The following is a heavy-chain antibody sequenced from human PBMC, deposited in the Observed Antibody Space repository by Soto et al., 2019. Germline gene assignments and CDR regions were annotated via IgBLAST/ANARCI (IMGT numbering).Heavy chain of an antibody. CDR1: GFTFSNYG. V-gene: IGHV3-30*18. D-gene: IGHD3-10*01. J-gene: IGHJ4*02. CDR3: VKDRGPRVRGFDY. CDR2: ISYDEKDK. Sequence: QVQLVQSGGGVVQPGRSLRLSCEASGFTFSNYGMHWVRQAPGKGLEWVSVISYDEKDKFYVDSVKGRFTISRDSSRNTLYLQMNSLRTEDTGVYSCVKDRGPRVRGFDYWGQGTLVTVSS.